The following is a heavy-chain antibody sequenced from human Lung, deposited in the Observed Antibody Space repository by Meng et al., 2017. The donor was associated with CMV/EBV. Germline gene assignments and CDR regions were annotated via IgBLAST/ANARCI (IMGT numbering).Heavy chain of an antibody. CDR1: GYSFTSYW. CDR2: IYPGDSDT. J-gene: IGHJ5*02. CDR3: ARVGYCSGGSCSPFDP. V-gene: IGHV5-51*01. D-gene: IGHD2-15*01. Sequence: GEXXTISCKGSGYSFTSYWIGWVRQMPGKGLEWMGIIYPGDSDTRYSPSFQGQVTISADKSISTAYLQWSSLKASDTAMYYCARVGYCSGGSCSPFDPWVQGTXVTVSS.